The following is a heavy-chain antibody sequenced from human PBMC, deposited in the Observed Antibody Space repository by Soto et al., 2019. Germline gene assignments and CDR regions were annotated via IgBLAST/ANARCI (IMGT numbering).Heavy chain of an antibody. CDR3: ARGRVRGVIRGIAEYFQH. CDR1: GGSFSGYY. D-gene: IGHD3-10*01. Sequence: SDTLSLTCAVYGGSFSGYYWSWIRQPPGKGLEWIGEINHSGSTNYNPSLKSRVTISVDTSKNQFSLKLSSVTAADTAVYYCARGRVRGVIRGIAEYFQHWGQGTLVTVSS. CDR2: INHSGST. V-gene: IGHV4-34*01. J-gene: IGHJ1*01.